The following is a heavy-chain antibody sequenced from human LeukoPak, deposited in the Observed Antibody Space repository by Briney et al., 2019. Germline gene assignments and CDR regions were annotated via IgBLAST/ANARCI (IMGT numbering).Heavy chain of an antibody. V-gene: IGHV3-48*02. J-gene: IGHJ4*02. CDR1: GFAFSSYS. D-gene: IGHD5-12*01. Sequence: SGGSLRLSCAASGFAFSSYSMNWVRQAPGKGLEWLSYITSSSSSIFYADSVKGRFTISRDNAKNSLYLQMNSLRDDDTAVYFCARDRPNTGYDFDYWAQGALVTVSS. CDR3: ARDRPNTGYDFDY. CDR2: ITSSSSSI.